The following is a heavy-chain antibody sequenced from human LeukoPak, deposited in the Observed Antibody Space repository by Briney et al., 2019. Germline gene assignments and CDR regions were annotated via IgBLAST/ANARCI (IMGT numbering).Heavy chain of an antibody. CDR2: MNPNSGNT. CDR1: GYTFTSYD. Sequence: ASVKVSCKASGYTFTSYDINWVRQATGQGLEWMGWMNPNSGNTGYAQKFQGRVTMTRNTSISTAYMELSSLRSEDTAVYYCAREREAAAGTLSGYFDYWGQGTLVTVSS. J-gene: IGHJ4*02. D-gene: IGHD6-13*01. CDR3: AREREAAAGTLSGYFDY. V-gene: IGHV1-8*01.